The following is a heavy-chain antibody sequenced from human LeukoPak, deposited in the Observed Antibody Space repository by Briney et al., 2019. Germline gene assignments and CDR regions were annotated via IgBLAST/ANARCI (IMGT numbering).Heavy chain of an antibody. D-gene: IGHD5-18*01. CDR1: GYSISSGYY. Sequence: SETLSLTCTVSGYSISSGYYWGWIRQPPGKGLEWIGSIYYSGSTYYNPSLKSRVTISVDTSKNQFSLKLSSVTAADTAVYYCARNTAMVPPYYFDYWGQGTLVTVSS. J-gene: IGHJ4*02. V-gene: IGHV4-38-2*02. CDR3: ARNTAMVPPYYFDY. CDR2: IYYSGST.